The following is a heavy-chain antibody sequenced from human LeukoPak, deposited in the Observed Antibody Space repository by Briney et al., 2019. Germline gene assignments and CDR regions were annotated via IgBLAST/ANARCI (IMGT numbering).Heavy chain of an antibody. D-gene: IGHD2-2*01. CDR3: ARGTGCSSTSRNQGWFDP. Sequence: PSETLSLTCVVYGGSFSGYYWSWIRQPPGKGLEWIGEINHSGSTNYNPSLKSRVTISVDTSKNQFSLKLSSVTAADTAVYYCARGTGCSSTSRNQGWFDPWGQGTLVTVSS. CDR1: GGSFSGYY. CDR2: INHSGST. J-gene: IGHJ5*02. V-gene: IGHV4-34*01.